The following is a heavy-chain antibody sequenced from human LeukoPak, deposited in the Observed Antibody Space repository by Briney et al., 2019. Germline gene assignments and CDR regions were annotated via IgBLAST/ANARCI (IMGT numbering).Heavy chain of an antibody. D-gene: IGHD2-2*01. Sequence: PSETLSLTCAVSGYSISSGYQWAWIRPSPGKGLEWIGSIYHSGSAHYNPSLKSRVTISVETSKNQFSLKMYSVTAADTAVYYCARDPRWLTPDCTSTSCYENYFDPWGQGTLVTVPS. V-gene: IGHV4-38-2*02. J-gene: IGHJ5*02. CDR2: IYHSGSA. CDR3: ARDPRWLTPDCTSTSCYENYFDP. CDR1: GYSISSGYQ.